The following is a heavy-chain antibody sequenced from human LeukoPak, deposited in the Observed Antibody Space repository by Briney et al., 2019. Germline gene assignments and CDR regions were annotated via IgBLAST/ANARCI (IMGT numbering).Heavy chain of an antibody. CDR1: GGSISSYY. Sequence: SETLSLTCTVSGGSISSYYWSWIRQPPGKGLKWIGYIYYSGSTNYNPSLKSRVTISVDTSKNQFSLKLSSVTAADTAVYYCARDRIAAQSGFDYWGQGTLVTVSS. CDR3: ARDRIAAQSGFDY. J-gene: IGHJ4*02. V-gene: IGHV4-59*01. D-gene: IGHD6-13*01. CDR2: IYYSGST.